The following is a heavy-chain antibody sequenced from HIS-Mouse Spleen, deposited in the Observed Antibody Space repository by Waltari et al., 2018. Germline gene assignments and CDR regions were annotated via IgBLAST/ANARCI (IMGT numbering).Heavy chain of an antibody. CDR3: ARRTPTRSYSGSYFDY. V-gene: IGHV5-51*01. Sequence: EVQLVQSGAEVKKPGESLKIACMRSGYSFTSYGIGWVRQMPGKGLEWMGIIYPGDSDTRYSPSFQGQVTISADKSISTAYLQWSSLKASDTAMYYCARRTPTRSYSGSYFDYWGQGTLVTVSS. CDR1: GYSFTSYG. CDR2: IYPGDSDT. J-gene: IGHJ4*02. D-gene: IGHD1-26*01.